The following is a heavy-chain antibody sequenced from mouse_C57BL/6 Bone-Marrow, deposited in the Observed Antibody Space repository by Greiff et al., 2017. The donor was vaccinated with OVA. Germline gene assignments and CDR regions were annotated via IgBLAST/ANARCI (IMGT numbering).Heavy chain of an antibody. CDR2: FYTGSGSI. CDR1: GYTFTEYT. CDR3: ARHEGDSSDYGFFAY. Sequence: QVQLQQSGAELVKSGASVKLSCKASGYTFTEYTIHWVKHRSGQGLEWIGWFYTGSGSIKYNEKFKDKATLTADKSSSTVYMELSRLTSEDSAVYFCARHEGDSSDYGFFAYWGQGTLVTVSA. V-gene: IGHV1-62-2*01. J-gene: IGHJ3*01. D-gene: IGHD3-2*02.